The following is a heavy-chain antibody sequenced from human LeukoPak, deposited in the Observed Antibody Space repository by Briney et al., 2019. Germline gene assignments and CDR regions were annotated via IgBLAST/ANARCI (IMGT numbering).Heavy chain of an antibody. CDR1: GYTFTGYY. CDR2: INPNSGNT. Sequence: ASVKVSCKASGYTFTGYYMHWVRQAPGQGLEWMGWINPNSGNTNYAQKLQGRVTMTTDTSTSTAYMELRSLRSDDTAVYYCARDLRDVSSSGWYVRAEYFQHWGQGTLVTVSS. CDR3: ARDLRDVSSSGWYVRAEYFQH. V-gene: IGHV1-18*04. D-gene: IGHD6-19*01. J-gene: IGHJ1*01.